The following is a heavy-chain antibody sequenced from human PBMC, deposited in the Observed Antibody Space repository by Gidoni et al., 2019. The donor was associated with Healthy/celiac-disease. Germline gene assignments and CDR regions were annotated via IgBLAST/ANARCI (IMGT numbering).Heavy chain of an antibody. CDR1: GVTVRSYA. J-gene: IGHJ2*01. Sequence: QVQLVESGGGMVKSGRSLGTSCATSGVTVRSYAMHWVRPAPGKGLEWVAVSSDDGSNKCDADTVKGRFTIARDNSKNTLYLQMNSRSAEDTSVYYCSRVDLGFPNWYFDLWGRGTLVTVSS. CDR2: SSDDGSNK. CDR3: SRVDLGFPNWYFDL. D-gene: IGHD1-26*01. V-gene: IGHV3-30-3*01.